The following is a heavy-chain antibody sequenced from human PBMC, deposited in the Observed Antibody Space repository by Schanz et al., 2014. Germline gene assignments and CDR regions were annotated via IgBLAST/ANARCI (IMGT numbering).Heavy chain of an antibody. D-gene: IGHD6-13*01. CDR2: ITAYNGDT. CDR1: GYTFTSHG. CDR3: ARDGVDAAAGGNY. J-gene: IGHJ4*02. V-gene: IGHV1-18*01. Sequence: QVQLVQSGAEMKKPGASVKVSCKASGYTFTSHGISWVRQAPGQGLEWMGWITAYNGDTNYALKLQGRVTMTRDTSTSTVYMELSSLRSEDTAVYYCARDGVDAAAGGNYWGQGTLVTVSS.